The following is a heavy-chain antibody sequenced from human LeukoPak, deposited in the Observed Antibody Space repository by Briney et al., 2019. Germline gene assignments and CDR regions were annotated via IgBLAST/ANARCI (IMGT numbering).Heavy chain of an antibody. CDR1: GFTFSSYS. J-gene: IGHJ4*02. Sequence: PGGSLRLSCAASGFTFSSYSMNWVRQAPGKGLEWVSYISSSSSTIYYADSVKGRFTISRDNAKNSLYLQMHSLRAEDTAVYYCARDASITMIVVALDSWGQGTLVTVSS. D-gene: IGHD3-22*01. V-gene: IGHV3-48*04. CDR3: ARDASITMIVVALDS. CDR2: ISSSSSTI.